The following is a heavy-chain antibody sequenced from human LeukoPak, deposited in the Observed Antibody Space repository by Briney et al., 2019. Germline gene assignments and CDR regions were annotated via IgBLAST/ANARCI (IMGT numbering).Heavy chain of an antibody. CDR1: GGSISFY. Sequence: SETLSLTCTVSGGSISFYWSWFRQSPGKGLEWIGQIYQSGSTDYNPSLRSRVTISRDTSKNQFSLQLTSVTAADTAVYYCARLSARWRYAMDFGGQGTTVTVSS. CDR3: ARLSARWRYAMDF. D-gene: IGHD1-26*01. J-gene: IGHJ6*02. CDR2: IYQSGST. V-gene: IGHV4-59*08.